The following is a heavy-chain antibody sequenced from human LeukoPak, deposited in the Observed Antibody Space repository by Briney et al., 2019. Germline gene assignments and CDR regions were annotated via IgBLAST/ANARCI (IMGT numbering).Heavy chain of an antibody. CDR3: ARDPRGGYGDYGAFGY. CDR1: GGSISSSNW. J-gene: IGHJ4*02. Sequence: SETLSLTCAVSGGSISSSNWWSWVRQPPGKGLGWIGEIYHSGSTNYNPSLKSRVTISVDKSKNQFSLKLSSVTAADTAVYYCARDPRGGYGDYGAFGYWGQGTLVTVSS. CDR2: IYHSGST. D-gene: IGHD4-17*01. V-gene: IGHV4-4*02.